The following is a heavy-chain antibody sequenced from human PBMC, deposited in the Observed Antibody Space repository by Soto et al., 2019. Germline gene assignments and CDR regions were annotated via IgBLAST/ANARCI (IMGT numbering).Heavy chain of an antibody. CDR2: ISAYNGNT. Sequence: ASVKVSCKASGYTFTSYGISWVRQAPGQGLEWMGWISAYNGNTNYAQKLQGRVTMTTDTSTSTAYMELRSLRSDDTAVYYCASHRPSAFWSAPSVPHYHYGMDVWGQGTTVTVSS. CDR1: GYTFTSYG. D-gene: IGHD3-3*01. J-gene: IGHJ6*02. CDR3: ASHRPSAFWSAPSVPHYHYGMDV. V-gene: IGHV1-18*04.